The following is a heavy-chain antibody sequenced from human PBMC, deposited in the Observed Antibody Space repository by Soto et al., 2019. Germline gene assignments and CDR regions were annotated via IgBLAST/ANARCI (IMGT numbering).Heavy chain of an antibody. CDR3: AKDGSIGVAGTLDY. D-gene: IGHD6-19*01. J-gene: IGHJ4*02. Sequence: EVQLLESGGGLVQPGGSLRLSCAASGFTFSSYSMSWVRQAPGKGLEWVSGFRSGGDDGTTHYADSVKGRFTISRDNSKNTLFLQMDSLRAEDTAIYYCAKDGSIGVAGTLDYWGQGTLVTVSS. V-gene: IGHV3-23*01. CDR1: GFTFSSYS. CDR2: SGGDDGTT.